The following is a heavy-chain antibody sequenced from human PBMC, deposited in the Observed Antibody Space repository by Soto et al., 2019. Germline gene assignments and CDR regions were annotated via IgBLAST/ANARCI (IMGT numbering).Heavy chain of an antibody. D-gene: IGHD6-13*01. CDR3: ARDNGGQQLALGFDY. CDR1: GYTFTGYY. CDR2: INPNSGGT. V-gene: IGHV1-2*04. Sequence: ASVKVSCKASGYTFTGYYMHWVRQAPGQGLEWMGWINPNSGGTNYAQKFQGWVTMTRDTSISTAYMELSRLRSDDTAVYYCARDNGGQQLALGFDYWGQGTLVTVSS. J-gene: IGHJ4*02.